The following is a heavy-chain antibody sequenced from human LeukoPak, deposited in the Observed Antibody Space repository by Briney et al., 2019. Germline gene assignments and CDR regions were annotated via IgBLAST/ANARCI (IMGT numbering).Heavy chain of an antibody. J-gene: IGHJ4*02. Sequence: SETLSLTCTVSGGSISSGDSYWSWIRQPPGKGLEWIGYIYFSGSTYYNPSLKSRVTISVDTSKNQFSLKLSSVTAADTAVYYCATYDSGAYFNYWGQGTLVTVSS. CDR3: ATYDSGAYFNY. CDR1: GGSISSGDSY. CDR2: IYFSGST. D-gene: IGHD3-22*01. V-gene: IGHV4-30-4*01.